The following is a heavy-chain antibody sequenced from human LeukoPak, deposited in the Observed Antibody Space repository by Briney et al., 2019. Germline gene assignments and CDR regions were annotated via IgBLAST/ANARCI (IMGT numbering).Heavy chain of an antibody. CDR1: GFTFSSYG. Sequence: GGSLRLSCAASGFTFSSYGMHWVRQAPGKGLKWVAVISYDGSNKYYADSVKGRFTISRDNSENTLYLQMNSLRTEDAAVYFCAKDRIRLTTFGYYYYGMDVWGQGPTVTVSS. D-gene: IGHD3-16*01. CDR2: ISYDGSNK. CDR3: AKDRIRLTTFGYYYYGMDV. V-gene: IGHV3-30*18. J-gene: IGHJ6*02.